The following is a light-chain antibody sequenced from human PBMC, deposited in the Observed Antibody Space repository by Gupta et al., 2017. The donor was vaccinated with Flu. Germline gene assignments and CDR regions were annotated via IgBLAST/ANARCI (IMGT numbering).Light chain of an antibody. CDR1: SSDLFNYNR. CDR3: SLYTSSSTWV. Sequence: SSDLFNYNRVSWYQKPPGTAPKLMIYEVSSRPSGVPARFSGSKSGNTASLTISGLQAEDEADYYCSLYTSSSTWVFGGGTKLTVL. CDR2: EVS. V-gene: IGLV2-18*01. J-gene: IGLJ3*02.